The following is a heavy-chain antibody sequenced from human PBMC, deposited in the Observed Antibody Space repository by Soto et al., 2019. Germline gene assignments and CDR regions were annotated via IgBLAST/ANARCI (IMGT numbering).Heavy chain of an antibody. Sequence: QVQLQESGPGLVKPSQTLSLTCTVSGGSISSGGYYWSWIRQHPGKGLEWIGYIYYSGSTYYNPSLKGRVTISVDTSKNQFSLKLSSVTAADTAVYYCARDHCSGGSCYWYFDLWGRGTLVTVSS. V-gene: IGHV4-31*03. CDR2: IYYSGST. CDR1: GGSISSGGYY. D-gene: IGHD2-15*01. CDR3: ARDHCSGGSCYWYFDL. J-gene: IGHJ2*01.